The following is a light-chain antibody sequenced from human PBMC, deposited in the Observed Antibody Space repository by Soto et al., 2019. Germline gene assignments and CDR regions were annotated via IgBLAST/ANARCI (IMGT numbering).Light chain of an antibody. CDR3: QQCGSSPS. CDR2: DTS. J-gene: IGKJ1*01. V-gene: IGKV3-20*01. Sequence: EIVLTQSPGTLSLSPGERDTLSCRASQSVSSSYLAWYQQKPGQAPRLLIYDTSSRATGIPDRFSGSGSGTDFTLAISRLEPEDFAVYYCQQCGSSPSFGQGTKVDIK. CDR1: QSVSSSY.